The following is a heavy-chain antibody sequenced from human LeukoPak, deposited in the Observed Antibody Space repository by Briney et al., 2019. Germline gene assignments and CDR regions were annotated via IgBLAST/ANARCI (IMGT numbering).Heavy chain of an antibody. CDR3: ARIGIVAAGTLDY. J-gene: IGHJ4*02. Sequence: SVKVSCKASGGTFSSYAISWVRQAPGQGLEWMGGIIPIFGTAKYAQKFQGRVTITADESTSTAYMELSSLRSEDTAVYYCARIGIVAAGTLDYWGQGTLVTVSS. CDR1: GGTFSSYA. V-gene: IGHV1-69*13. CDR2: IIPIFGTA. D-gene: IGHD6-13*01.